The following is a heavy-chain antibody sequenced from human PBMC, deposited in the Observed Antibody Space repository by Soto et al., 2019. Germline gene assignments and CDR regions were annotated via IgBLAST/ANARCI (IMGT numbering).Heavy chain of an antibody. CDR2: ISAYNGNT. CDR3: XXDQGGSYYY. D-gene: IGHD1-26*01. J-gene: IGHJ4*02. V-gene: IGHV1-18*01. CDR1: GYTFTSYG. Sequence: QVQLVQSGAEVRKPGASVKVSCKASGYTFTSYGISWVRQAPGQGLEWMGWISAYNGNTNYAQKLQGRVTMTTDTSTSTAXXXLXXLRSDDTAVYYCXXDQGGSYYYWGQGTLVTVSS.